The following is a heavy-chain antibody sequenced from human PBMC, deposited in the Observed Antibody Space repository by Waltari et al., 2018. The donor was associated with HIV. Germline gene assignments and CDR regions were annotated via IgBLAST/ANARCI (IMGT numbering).Heavy chain of an antibody. J-gene: IGHJ4*02. V-gene: IGHV3-33*01. CDR1: GFSFSDFG. D-gene: IGHD6-19*01. Sequence: QVQLVESGGGVVQPGTPLRLSCVTSGFSFSDFGMHWVRQAPGQGLEWVAFIWHDGRKQFYADSVRCRFTISRDFSKNTLYLQMNSVRGEDTAGYYCARKVFEPVGGTVYHFDNWGQGTLVTVSS. CDR2: IWHDGRKQ. CDR3: ARKVFEPVGGTVYHFDN.